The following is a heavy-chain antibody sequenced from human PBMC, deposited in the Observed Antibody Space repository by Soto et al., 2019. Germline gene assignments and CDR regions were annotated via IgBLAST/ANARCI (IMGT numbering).Heavy chain of an antibody. Sequence: SVKVSCKASGGTFSSYTISWVRQAPGQGLEWMGRIIPILGIANYAQKFQGRVTITADKSTSTAYMELSSLRSEDTAVYYCAREDIVAPSKEYFQHWGQGTLVTVSS. D-gene: IGHD2-15*01. CDR2: IIPILGIA. CDR1: GGTFSSYT. V-gene: IGHV1-69*04. CDR3: AREDIVAPSKEYFQH. J-gene: IGHJ1*01.